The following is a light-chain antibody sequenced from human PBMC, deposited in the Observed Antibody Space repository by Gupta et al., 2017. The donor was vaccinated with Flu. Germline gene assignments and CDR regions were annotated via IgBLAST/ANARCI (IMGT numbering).Light chain of an antibody. Sequence: QSVLTQPPSVSAAPGQKVTISCSGSSSNIGKNYVSWYQQLPGPAPKLLMYDKNKRPSGIHDRFSGSQSGKSATRGIHGLQTWDEAESSCGTWDSRLRIVVFGGGTKLTVL. CDR3: GTWDSRLRIVV. CDR1: SSNIGKNY. J-gene: IGLJ2*01. CDR2: DKN. V-gene: IGLV1-51*01.